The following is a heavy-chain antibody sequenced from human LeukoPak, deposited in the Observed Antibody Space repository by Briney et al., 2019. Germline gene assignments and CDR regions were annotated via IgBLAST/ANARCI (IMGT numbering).Heavy chain of an antibody. J-gene: IGHJ6*03. V-gene: IGHV3-23*01. CDR2: ISVSGNT. CDR1: GFTLSSYA. Sequence: PGGSLRLSCAASGFTLSSYAMSWVRQGPGKGLEWVSAISVSGNTYHADSVKGRFTISRDSSKNTLYLQMNSLRAGDTAVYYCAKRGSGWYEDYYYYMDVWGKGTTVTISS. CDR3: AKRGSGWYEDYYYYMDV. D-gene: IGHD6-19*01.